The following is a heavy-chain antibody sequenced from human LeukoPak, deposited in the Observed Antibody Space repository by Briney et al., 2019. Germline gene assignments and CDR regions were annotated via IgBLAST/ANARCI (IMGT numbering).Heavy chain of an antibody. CDR2: ISISGTTI. J-gene: IGHJ6*04. D-gene: IGHD3-10*02. CDR1: GFTFSDYE. V-gene: IGHV3-48*03. CDR3: AELGITMIGGV. Sequence: GGSLRLSCAASGFTFSDYEMNWVRQAPGKGLEWLSHISISGTTIHYADSVKGRLTISRDNAKNSLYLQMNSLRAEDTAVYYCAELGITMIGGVWGKGTTVTISS.